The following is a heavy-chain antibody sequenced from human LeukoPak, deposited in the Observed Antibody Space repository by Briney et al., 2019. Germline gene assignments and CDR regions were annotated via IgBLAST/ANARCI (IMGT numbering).Heavy chain of an antibody. CDR1: GGSFSGYY. V-gene: IGHV4-34*01. D-gene: IGHD6-13*01. CDR3: ASDYSSSRYTY. CDR2: INHSGST. J-gene: IGHJ4*02. Sequence: SETLSLTCAVYGGSFSGYYWSWIRQPPGKGLEWIGEINHSGSTNYNPSLKSRVTMSVDRSKNQFSLKLSSVTAADTAVYYCASDYSSSRYTYWGQGTLVTVSS.